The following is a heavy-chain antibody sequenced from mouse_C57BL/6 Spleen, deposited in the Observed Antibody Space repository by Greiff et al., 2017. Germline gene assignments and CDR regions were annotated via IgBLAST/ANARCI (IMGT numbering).Heavy chain of an antibody. CDR2: INPNYGTT. Sequence: VQMKQSGPELVKPGASVKISCKASGYSFTDYNMNWVKQSNGKSLEWIGVINPNYGTTSYNQKFKGKATLTVDQSSSTAYMQLNSLTSEDSAVYYCARRDYYGSSGFAYWGQGTLVTVSA. CDR3: ARRDYYGSSGFAY. J-gene: IGHJ3*01. CDR1: GYSFTDYN. D-gene: IGHD1-1*01. V-gene: IGHV1-39*01.